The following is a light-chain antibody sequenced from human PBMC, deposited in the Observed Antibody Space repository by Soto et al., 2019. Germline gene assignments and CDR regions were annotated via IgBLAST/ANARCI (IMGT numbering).Light chain of an antibody. CDR1: QGISSY. Sequence: AIRMTQSPSSLSASTGDRVTITCRASQGISSYLAWYQQKPGKAPKLLIYAASTLQSGVPSRFSGSGSGTDFTLTICCLQSEDFATYDCQQYYSYPITFGQGTRLEIK. CDR3: QQYYSYPIT. CDR2: AAS. V-gene: IGKV1-8*01. J-gene: IGKJ5*01.